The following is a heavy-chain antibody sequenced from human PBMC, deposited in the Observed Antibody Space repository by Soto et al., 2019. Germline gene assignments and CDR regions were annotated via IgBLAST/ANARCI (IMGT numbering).Heavy chain of an antibody. CDR1: GYTFTNYD. D-gene: IGHD6-13*01. V-gene: IGHV1-8*01. Sequence: GASVKVSCKASGYTFTNYDINWVRQAAGQGLEWMGWMSPNSGDTGYAQKFQGRITMTRSTSIATAYMELTSLTSEGTAVYYCARNPPNTGSFDPWGRGTQVTVSS. CDR2: MSPNSGDT. J-gene: IGHJ5*02. CDR3: ARNPPNTGSFDP.